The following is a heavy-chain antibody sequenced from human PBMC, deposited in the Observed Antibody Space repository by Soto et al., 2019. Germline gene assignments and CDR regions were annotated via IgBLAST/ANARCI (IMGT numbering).Heavy chain of an antibody. CDR1: GFTFSSYW. Sequence: GGSLRLSCAASGFTFSSYWMSWVRQAPGKGLEWVANIKQDGSEKYYVDSVKGRFTISRDNAKNSLYLQMNSLRAEDTAGYYCARDRERNVDYGDYVGAFDIWGQGTMVTVSS. D-gene: IGHD4-17*01. CDR2: IKQDGSEK. CDR3: ARDRERNVDYGDYVGAFDI. V-gene: IGHV3-7*01. J-gene: IGHJ3*02.